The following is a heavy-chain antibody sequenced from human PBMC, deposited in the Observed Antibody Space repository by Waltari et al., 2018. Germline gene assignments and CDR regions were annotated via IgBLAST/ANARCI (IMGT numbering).Heavy chain of an antibody. D-gene: IGHD2-15*01. V-gene: IGHV4-39*07. J-gene: IGHJ5*02. Sequence: QLQLQESGPGLVKPSETLSLTCTVSGGSISSSRYYWGWIRQPPGKGLEWIGSIYYSGSTYYNPSLKSRVTISVDTSKNQFSLKLSSVTAADTAVYYCVGAYASGRNWFDPWGQGTLVTVSS. CDR3: VGAYASGRNWFDP. CDR1: GGSISSSRYY. CDR2: IYYSGST.